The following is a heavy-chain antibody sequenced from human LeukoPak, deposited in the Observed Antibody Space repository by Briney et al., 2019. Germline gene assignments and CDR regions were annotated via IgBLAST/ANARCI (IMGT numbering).Heavy chain of an antibody. D-gene: IGHD3-22*01. Sequence: AGGSLRLSCAASGFTFDDYGMSWVRQAPGKGLEWVSGINWNGGSTGYADSVKGRFTISRDNSKNTLYLQMNSLRAEDTAVYYCAKPYYYDSSGYSHTDYWGQGTLVTVSS. CDR3: AKPYYYDSSGYSHTDY. J-gene: IGHJ4*02. CDR2: INWNGGST. V-gene: IGHV3-20*04. CDR1: GFTFDDYG.